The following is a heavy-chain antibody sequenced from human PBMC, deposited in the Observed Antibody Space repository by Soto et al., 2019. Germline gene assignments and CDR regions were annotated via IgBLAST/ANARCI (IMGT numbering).Heavy chain of an antibody. CDR1: GYTFTDYA. V-gene: IGHV1-3*01. CDR2: MNAGVGNT. J-gene: IGHJ4*02. CDR3: ARDTGYTFGSLNY. D-gene: IGHD5-18*01. Sequence: HVELVQSGADVKKPGASVTISCKASGYTFTDYALHWVRQAPGQRLEWMGWMNAGVGNTLYSQKFQGSITITRDTSASTAYMELNSLQSEDTAIYYCARDTGYTFGSLNYWGPGTLVTVSS.